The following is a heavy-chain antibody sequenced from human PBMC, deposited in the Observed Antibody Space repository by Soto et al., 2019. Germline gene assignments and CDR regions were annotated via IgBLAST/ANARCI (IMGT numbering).Heavy chain of an antibody. Sequence: QVQLVESGGGVVQPGRSLRLSCAASGFTFSSYGMHWVRQAPGKGLEWVAVISYDGSNKYYADSVKGRFTISRDNSKNTLYLQMNSLRAEDTAVYYWAKDALSRGYSYGPFDYWGQGTLVTVSS. D-gene: IGHD5-18*01. CDR1: GFTFSSYG. CDR3: AKDALSRGYSYGPFDY. V-gene: IGHV3-30*18. J-gene: IGHJ4*02. CDR2: ISYDGSNK.